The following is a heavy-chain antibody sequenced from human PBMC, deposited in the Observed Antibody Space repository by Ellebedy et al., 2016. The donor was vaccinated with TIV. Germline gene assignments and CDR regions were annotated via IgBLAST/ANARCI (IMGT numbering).Heavy chain of an antibody. V-gene: IGHV3-30*18. J-gene: IGHJ6*03. CDR2: ISYDGSNK. Sequence: GESLKISXAASGFTFSSYGMHWVRQAPGKGLEWVAVISYDGSNKYYADSVKGRFTISRDNSKNTLYLQMNSLRAEDTAVYYCAKAHPDYRVSFYMDVWGKGTTVTVSS. CDR3: AKAHPDYRVSFYMDV. D-gene: IGHD4-11*01. CDR1: GFTFSSYG.